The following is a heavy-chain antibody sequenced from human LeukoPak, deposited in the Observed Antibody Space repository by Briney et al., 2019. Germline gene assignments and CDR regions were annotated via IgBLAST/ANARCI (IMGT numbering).Heavy chain of an antibody. CDR1: GFTVTSNY. Sequence: GGSLRLSCVVSGFTVTSNYMSWVRQAPGKGLEWVSAISGSGGSTYYADSVKGRFTISRDNSKNTLYLQMNSLRAEDTAVYYCAKDRGSTPYDYWGQGTLVTVSS. CDR2: ISGSGGST. V-gene: IGHV3-23*01. CDR3: AKDRGSTPYDY. D-gene: IGHD2/OR15-2a*01. J-gene: IGHJ4*02.